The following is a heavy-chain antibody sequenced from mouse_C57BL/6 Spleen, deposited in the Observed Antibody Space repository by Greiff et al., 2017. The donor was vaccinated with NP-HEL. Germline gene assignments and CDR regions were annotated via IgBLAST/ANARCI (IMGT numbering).Heavy chain of an antibody. CDR3: ARSERYDYDGAMDY. CDR2: IGPGSGST. CDR1: GYTFTDYY. D-gene: IGHD2-4*01. V-gene: IGHV1-77*01. J-gene: IGHJ4*01. Sequence: VQLQQSGAELVKPGASVKISCKASGYTFTDYYINWVKQRPGQGLEWIGKIGPGSGSTYYNEKFKGKATLTADKSSSTAYMQLSSLTSEDSAVYFRARSERYDYDGAMDYWGQGTSVTVSS.